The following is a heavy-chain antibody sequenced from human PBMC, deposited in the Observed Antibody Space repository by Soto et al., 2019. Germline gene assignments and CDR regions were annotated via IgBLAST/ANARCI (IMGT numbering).Heavy chain of an antibody. CDR3: ARPYGVKDLSPFDY. CDR2: IYYSGST. CDR1: GGSISSSSYY. D-gene: IGHD4-17*01. Sequence: SETLSLTCTVSGGSISSSSYYWGWIRQPPGKGLEWIGSIYYSGSTYYNPSLKSRVTISVDTSKNQFSLKLSSVTAADTAVYYCARPYGVKDLSPFDYWGQGTLVTVSS. V-gene: IGHV4-39*01. J-gene: IGHJ4*02.